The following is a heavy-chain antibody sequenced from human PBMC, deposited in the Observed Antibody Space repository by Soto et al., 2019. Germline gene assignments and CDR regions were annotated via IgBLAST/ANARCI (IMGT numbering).Heavy chain of an antibody. CDR3: VRLIGNSWLDF. D-gene: IGHD1-26*01. CDR2: TYYRSKWYN. Sequence: SQTLSLTCAISWDRVSRSSVTCNWIRQSPSRGLEWLGRTYYRSKWYNDYAESVKSRITINPDTSKNQFSLHLNSVTPEDTAVYYCVRLIGNSWLDFWGQGTLVTVSS. CDR1: WDRVSRSSVT. V-gene: IGHV6-1*01. J-gene: IGHJ5*01.